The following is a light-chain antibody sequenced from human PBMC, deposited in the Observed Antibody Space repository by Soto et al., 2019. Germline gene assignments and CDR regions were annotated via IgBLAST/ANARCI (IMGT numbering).Light chain of an antibody. CDR1: QSVSSD. CDR2: GAS. J-gene: IGKJ4*01. V-gene: IGKV3-15*01. Sequence: EIVMTQSPATLSVSRGERATLSCRASQSVSSDLAWYQQKPGQAPRLLIYGASTRPTGIPARFSGSGSGTEFTLTISSLQSEDYAVYYCQQYNNWPPLTFGGGTKVEIK. CDR3: QQYNNWPPLT.